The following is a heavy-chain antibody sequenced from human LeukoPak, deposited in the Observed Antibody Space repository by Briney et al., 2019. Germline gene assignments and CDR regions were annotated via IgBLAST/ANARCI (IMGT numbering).Heavy chain of an antibody. CDR1: GGSISSGDYY. CDR2: IYYSGST. Sequence: SETLSLTCTVSGGSISSGDYYWSWIRQPPGKGLEWIGYIYYSGSTYYNPSLKSRVTISVDTSKNQFSLKLSSVTAADTAVYYCAREGEVGASDYWGRGTLVTVSS. J-gene: IGHJ4*02. D-gene: IGHD1-26*01. V-gene: IGHV4-30-4*08. CDR3: AREGEVGASDY.